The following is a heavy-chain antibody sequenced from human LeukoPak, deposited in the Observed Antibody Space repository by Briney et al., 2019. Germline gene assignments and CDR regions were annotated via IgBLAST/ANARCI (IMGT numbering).Heavy chain of an antibody. CDR1: GYTFTGYY. CDR3: ARDPGIAVAGMLDY. V-gene: IGHV1-2*02. D-gene: IGHD6-19*01. J-gene: IGHJ4*02. CDR2: INPNSGGT. Sequence: ASVKVSCKASGYTFTGYYMHWVRQALGQGLEWMGWINPNSGGTNYAQKFQGRVTMTRDTSISTAYMELSRLRSDDTAVYYCARDPGIAVAGMLDYWGRGTLVTVSS.